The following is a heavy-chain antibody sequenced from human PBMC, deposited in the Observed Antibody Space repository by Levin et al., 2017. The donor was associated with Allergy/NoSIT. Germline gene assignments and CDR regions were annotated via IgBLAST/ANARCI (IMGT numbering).Heavy chain of an antibody. CDR1: GGTFSSYA. CDR2: IIPIFGTA. CDR3: ARDQGCSGGSCYRPGAFDI. D-gene: IGHD2-15*01. V-gene: IGHV1-69*13. J-gene: IGHJ3*02. Sequence: VASVKVSCKASGGTFSSYAISWVRQAPGQGLEWMGGIIPIFGTANYAQKFQGRVTITADESTSTAYMELSSLRSEDTAVYYCARDQGCSGGSCYRPGAFDIWGQGTMVTVSS.